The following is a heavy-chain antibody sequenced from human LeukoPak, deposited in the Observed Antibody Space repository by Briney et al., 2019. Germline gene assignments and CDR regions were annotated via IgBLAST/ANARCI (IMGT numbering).Heavy chain of an antibody. Sequence: SETLSLTCTVSGGSISSYYWSWIRQPAGKGLEWIGRIYTSGSTNYNPSLKSRVTMSVDTSKNQFSLKLSSVTAADTAVYYCARGSGSGSYYQMDLWGQGTLVTVSS. D-gene: IGHD3-10*01. CDR2: IYTSGST. J-gene: IGHJ4*02. CDR1: GGSISSYY. CDR3: ARGSGSGSYYQMDL. V-gene: IGHV4-4*07.